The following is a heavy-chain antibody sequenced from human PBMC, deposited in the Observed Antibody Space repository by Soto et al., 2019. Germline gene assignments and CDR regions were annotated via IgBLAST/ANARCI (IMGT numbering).Heavy chain of an antibody. CDR3: ARLIYGMDV. Sequence: QLQLVQSGAEVKKPGASVKVSCKASGYTFHSYDIGWVRQAPGQGLEWMGWITAYNGNTDYAQNFQGRVTMTTDTYTSTAHMELRSLTSDDTAVYYCARLIYGMDVWGQGTTVTVSS. CDR2: ITAYNGNT. J-gene: IGHJ6*02. V-gene: IGHV1-18*01. D-gene: IGHD3-16*01. CDR1: GYTFHSYD.